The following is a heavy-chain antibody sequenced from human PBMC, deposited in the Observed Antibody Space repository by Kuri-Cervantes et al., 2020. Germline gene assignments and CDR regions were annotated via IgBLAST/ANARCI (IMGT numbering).Heavy chain of an antibody. CDR3: ARLSTVITPGYFDY. J-gene: IGHJ4*02. CDR2: IYPGNFDT. Sequence: KVSCKGSGYSFTSYWIAWVRQMPGKGLEWMGIIYPGNFDTTYNPSFQGQVTISADKSISTAYLQWSSLKASDTAIYYCARLSTVITPGYFDYWSQGTLVTVSS. CDR1: GYSFTSYW. D-gene: IGHD4-23*01. V-gene: IGHV5-51*01.